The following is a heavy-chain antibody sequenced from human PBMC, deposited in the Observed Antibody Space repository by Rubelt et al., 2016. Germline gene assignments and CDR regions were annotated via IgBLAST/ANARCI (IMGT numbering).Heavy chain of an antibody. Sequence: GQLVESGGGLVKPGTSRRLSCAASGLTFSNVWMNWVRQAPGKGLEWVGRIKSKSDGGTIDYAAPVRGRFTISRDDSRNTLYLQMNSLKIEDTAVYYCTTDHDRTFRGYWGQGALVTVSS. V-gene: IGHV3-15*07. D-gene: IGHD4/OR15-4a*01. CDR3: TTDHDRTFRGY. CDR2: IKSKSDGGTI. CDR1: GLTFSNVW. J-gene: IGHJ4*02.